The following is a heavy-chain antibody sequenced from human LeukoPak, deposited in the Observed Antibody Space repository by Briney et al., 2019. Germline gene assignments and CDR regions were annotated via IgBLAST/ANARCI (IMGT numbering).Heavy chain of an antibody. Sequence: GGSLRLSCAASGFTFSSYSMNWVRQAPGKGLEWVASISRGSASIYYADSLKGRVTISRDNAKNSLSLQMNSLRVEDTAVYYCARAPPYCGGDCSDWYFDLWGRGTLVTVSS. J-gene: IGHJ2*01. CDR3: ARAPPYCGGDCSDWYFDL. CDR2: ISRGSASI. V-gene: IGHV3-21*01. CDR1: GFTFSSYS. D-gene: IGHD2-21*02.